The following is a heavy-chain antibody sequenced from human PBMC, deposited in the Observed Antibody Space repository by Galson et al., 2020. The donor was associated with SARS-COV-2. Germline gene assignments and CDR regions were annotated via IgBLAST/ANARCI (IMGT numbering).Heavy chain of an antibody. J-gene: IGHJ4*02. V-gene: IGHV3-64D*08. CDR1: GFTFNRHP. Sequence: GGSLRLSCSASGFTFNRHPMHWVRLTPGKGLEHLSAISTSGGSPYYAASVRDRFSISRDNSKDTLYLQMSSLRTDDTGLYYCARSAAGPGGGFDSWGKGTLVTDSS. CDR3: ARSAAGPGGGFDS. CDR2: ISTSGGSP. D-gene: IGHD6-25*01.